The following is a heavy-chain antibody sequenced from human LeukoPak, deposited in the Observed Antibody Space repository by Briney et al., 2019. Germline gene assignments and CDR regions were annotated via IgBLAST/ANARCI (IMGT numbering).Heavy chain of an antibody. Sequence: GGSLRLSCSASGFTFSSYWMHWVRQAPGKGLVWVSRINSDGSSTTYADSVKGRFTISRDNAKNTLYLQMNSLRAEVKAVYYCARGSYYVMDVWGQGTTITVSS. J-gene: IGHJ6*01. CDR3: ARGSYYVMDV. CDR2: INSDGSST. CDR1: GFTFSSYW. V-gene: IGHV3-74*01.